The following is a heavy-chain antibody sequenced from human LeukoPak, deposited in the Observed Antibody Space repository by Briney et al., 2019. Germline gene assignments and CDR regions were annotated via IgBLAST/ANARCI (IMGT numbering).Heavy chain of an antibody. V-gene: IGHV5-51*01. Sequence: GESLKISCKGSGYTFTNYWIGWVRQMPGKGLEWMGIIYPGDSDTKYNTSFQGQVAISADKSITTAYLQWSSLKASDSAIYYCARLIGGPARPGFDYWGQRTLVTVSS. CDR3: ARLIGGPARPGFDY. CDR1: GYTFTNYW. J-gene: IGHJ4*02. D-gene: IGHD6-6*01. CDR2: IYPGDSDT.